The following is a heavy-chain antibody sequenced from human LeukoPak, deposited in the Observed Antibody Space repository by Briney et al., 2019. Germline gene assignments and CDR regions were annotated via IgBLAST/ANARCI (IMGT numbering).Heavy chain of an antibody. J-gene: IGHJ6*02. CDR1: GFTFSSYW. V-gene: IGHV3-7*03. CDR3: ARGGGLDV. CDR2: INHNGSVN. Sequence: GGSLRLSCAASGFTFSSYWMNWARQAPGKGLEWVASINHNGSVNYYVDSVKGRFTISRDNAKNSLYLQMSILRAEDTAVYFCARGGGLDVWGQGATVTVSS. D-gene: IGHD3-16*01.